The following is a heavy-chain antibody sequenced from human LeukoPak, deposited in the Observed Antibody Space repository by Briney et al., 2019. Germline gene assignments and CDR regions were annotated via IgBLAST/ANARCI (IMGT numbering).Heavy chain of an antibody. J-gene: IGHJ4*02. V-gene: IGHV3-23*01. CDR2: ISGSGGST. CDR1: GFTFSSYA. Sequence: GGSLRLSCAASGFTFSSYAMSWVRQAPGKGLEWVSAISGSGGSTYYADSVKGRFTISRDNAKNSLYLQMNSLRAEDTAVYYCARDYYDSSAWGYWGQGTLVTVSS. CDR3: ARDYYDSSAWGY. D-gene: IGHD3-22*01.